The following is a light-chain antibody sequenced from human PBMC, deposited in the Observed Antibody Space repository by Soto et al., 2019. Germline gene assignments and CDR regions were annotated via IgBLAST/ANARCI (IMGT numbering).Light chain of an antibody. Sequence: EIVLTQSPATLSLSAGERATLSCRAIQSVSIDLAWYQQKPGQAPRLLIYDASNRATGIAARFRGSGSGTQFTLTISSLQSEDFAVYYCQQYNNWPRTFGQGTKVDIK. CDR2: DAS. CDR3: QQYNNWPRT. V-gene: IGKV3D-15*01. J-gene: IGKJ1*01. CDR1: QSVSID.